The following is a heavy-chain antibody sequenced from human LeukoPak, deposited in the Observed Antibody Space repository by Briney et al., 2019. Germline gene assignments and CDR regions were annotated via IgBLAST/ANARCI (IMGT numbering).Heavy chain of an antibody. V-gene: IGHV3-21*04. D-gene: IGHD5-18*01. CDR2: ISSSSSYI. CDR1: GFTFSSYS. Sequence: GGSLRLSCAASGFTFSSYSMNWVRQAPGKGLEWVSSISSSSSYIYYADSVKGRFTISRDNSKNTLYLQMNSLRAEDTAVYYCAKDRTQLWLAHFDYWGQGTLVTVSS. J-gene: IGHJ4*02. CDR3: AKDRTQLWLAHFDY.